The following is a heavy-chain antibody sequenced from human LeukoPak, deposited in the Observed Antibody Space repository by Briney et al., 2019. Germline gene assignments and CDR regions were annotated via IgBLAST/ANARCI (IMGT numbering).Heavy chain of an antibody. CDR1: GGSINSYY. Sequence: SETLSLTCTVSGGSINSYYWSWIRQPPGRGLEWIGHVFYTGTSNYNPSLKGRVTISVDRSNKQFSLRLKSVTAADTAVYYCARLDGYNYWDFDYWGQGILVTVSS. D-gene: IGHD5-24*01. J-gene: IGHJ4*02. V-gene: IGHV4-59*01. CDR2: VFYTGTS. CDR3: ARLDGYNYWDFDY.